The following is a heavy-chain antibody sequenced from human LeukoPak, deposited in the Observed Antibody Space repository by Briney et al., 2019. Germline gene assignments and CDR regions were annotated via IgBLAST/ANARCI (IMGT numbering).Heavy chain of an antibody. V-gene: IGHV4-61*02. CDR1: GGSISSGSYY. CDR3: ARDVSSSFHYYYYYMDV. Sequence: PSETLSLTCTVSGGSISSGSYYWSWIRQPAGKGLEWIGRIYTSGSTNYNPSLKSRVTISVDTSTNQFSLKLSSVTAADTAVYYCARDVSSSFHYYYYYMDVWGKGTTVTVSS. D-gene: IGHD6-13*01. CDR2: IYTSGST. J-gene: IGHJ6*03.